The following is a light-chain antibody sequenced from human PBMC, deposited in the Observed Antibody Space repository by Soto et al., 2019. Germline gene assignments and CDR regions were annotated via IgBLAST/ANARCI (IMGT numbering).Light chain of an antibody. CDR1: SSNIGSNT. CDR3: AAWAGSLNVVL. Sequence: TRAASATGVDRESGGIISSGSSSNIGSNTVNWYQQLPGSAPQLLIYSTNQRPSGVPGRFSGSKSGTSASLAISGLQSEDEADYYCAAWAGSLNVVLFGGGTKVTVL. J-gene: IGLJ2*01. CDR2: STN. V-gene: IGLV1-44*01.